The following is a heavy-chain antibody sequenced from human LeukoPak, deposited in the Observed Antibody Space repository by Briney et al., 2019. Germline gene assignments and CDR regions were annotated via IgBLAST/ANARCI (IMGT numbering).Heavy chain of an antibody. CDR3: TTSSGYYSGGLDY. CDR2: IKSKTDGGTT. Sequence: GGSLRLSCAASGFTFSNAWMSWVRQAPGKGLEWVGRIKSKTDGGTTDYAAPVKGRFTISRDDSKNTLYLQMNSLKTEDTAVYYCTTSSGYYSGGLDYWGQGTLVTVSS. V-gene: IGHV3-15*01. CDR1: GFTFSNAW. J-gene: IGHJ4*02. D-gene: IGHD3-22*01.